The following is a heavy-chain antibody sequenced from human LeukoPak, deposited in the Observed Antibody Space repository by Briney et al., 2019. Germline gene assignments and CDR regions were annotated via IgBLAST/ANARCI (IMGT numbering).Heavy chain of an antibody. CDR2: ISGSGGST. J-gene: IGHJ4*02. D-gene: IGHD2-2*01. CDR1: GFIFRDYW. CDR3: AKHPSKYCSSTSCYFYY. Sequence: GGSLRLSCAASGFIFRDYWMAWVRQAPGRGLEWVSAISGSGGSTYYADSVKGRFPISRDNSKNTLYPQMNSLRAEDTAVYYCAKHPSKYCSSTSCYFYYWGQGTLVTVSS. V-gene: IGHV3-23*01.